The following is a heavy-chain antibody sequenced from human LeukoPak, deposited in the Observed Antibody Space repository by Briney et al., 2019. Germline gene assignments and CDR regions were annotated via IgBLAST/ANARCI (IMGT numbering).Heavy chain of an antibody. CDR3: ARSDWFDP. Sequence: GGSLRLSCAASGFTFSNYWMHWVRQAPGKGLVWVSCIKSDGSTTSYADSVKGRFTISRDNAKNTPYLQMNTRRAEDTAVYYCARSDWFDPWGQGTLVTVSS. J-gene: IGHJ5*02. CDR2: IKSDGSTT. CDR1: GFTFSNYW. V-gene: IGHV3-74*01.